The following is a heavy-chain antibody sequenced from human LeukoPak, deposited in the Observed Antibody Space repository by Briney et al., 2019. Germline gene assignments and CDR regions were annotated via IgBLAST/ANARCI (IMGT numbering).Heavy chain of an antibody. V-gene: IGHV4-4*02. CDR3: AREPYDILTGYCLFDY. Sequence: SETLSLTCAVSGGSISSSNWWSWVRQPPGKGLEWIGEIYHSGSTNYNPSLKSRVTISVDKSKNQFSLKLSSVTAADTAVYYCAREPYDILTGYCLFDYWGQGTLVTVSS. CDR1: GGSISSSNW. D-gene: IGHD3-9*01. CDR2: IYHSGST. J-gene: IGHJ4*02.